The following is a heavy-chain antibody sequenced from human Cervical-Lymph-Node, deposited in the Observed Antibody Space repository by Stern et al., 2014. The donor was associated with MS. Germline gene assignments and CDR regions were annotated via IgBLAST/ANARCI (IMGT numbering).Heavy chain of an antibody. J-gene: IGHJ3*02. Sequence: QLVESGPEVKKPGSSVKVSCKASGFTFSNSGVQWVRQTRGQRLEWIGWIVAGIGKTNYAQKFQERITITRDRSTSTAYMELSSLRSEDTAVFYCAAGDTVAMLGTAIDAFDIWGQGTMVTVSS. CDR2: IVAGIGKT. V-gene: IGHV1-58*01. CDR1: GFTFSNSG. D-gene: IGHD4-17*01. CDR3: AAGDTVAMLGTAIDAFDI.